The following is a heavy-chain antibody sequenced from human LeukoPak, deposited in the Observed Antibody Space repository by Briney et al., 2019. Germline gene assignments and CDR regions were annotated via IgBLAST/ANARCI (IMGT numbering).Heavy chain of an antibody. V-gene: IGHV4-59*01. D-gene: IGHD5-18*01. J-gene: IGHJ3*02. CDR2: ISYSGST. Sequence: SETLSLTCTVSGGSISSYYWSWIRQPPGKGLEWIGYISYSGSTSYNPSLKSRVTISVDTSKNQFSLKLTSVTAADTAVYYCARDGDTAMILFAFDIWGQGTMVTVSS. CDR1: GGSISSYY. CDR3: ARDGDTAMILFAFDI.